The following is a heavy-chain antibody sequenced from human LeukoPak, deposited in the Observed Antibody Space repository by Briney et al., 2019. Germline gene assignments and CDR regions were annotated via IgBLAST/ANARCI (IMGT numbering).Heavy chain of an antibody. CDR2: IWYDGSNK. J-gene: IGHJ4*02. CDR1: GFTFSSYG. V-gene: IGHV3-33*06. Sequence: PGGSLRLSCAASGFTFSSYGMHWVRQAPGKGLEWVAVIWYDGSNKYYADSVKGRFTISRDNSKNTLYLQMNSLRAEDTAVYYCAKGRIWFGEHPYYFDYWGQGTLVTVSS. CDR3: AKGRIWFGEHPYYFDY. D-gene: IGHD3-10*01.